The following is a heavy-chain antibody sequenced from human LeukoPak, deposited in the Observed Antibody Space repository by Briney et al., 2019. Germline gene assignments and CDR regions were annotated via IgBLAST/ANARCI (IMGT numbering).Heavy chain of an antibody. D-gene: IGHD3-9*01. CDR3: ARWVLTGTTGYFDY. CDR2: INHSGNT. J-gene: IGHJ4*02. CDR1: GGSFSGYY. Sequence: SETLSLTCAVYGGSFSGYYWSWIRQPPGKGLEWIGEINHSGNTNYNPSLKSRVTISVDTSKNQFSLKLSSVTAADTAVYYCARWVLTGTTGYFDYWGQGTLVTVSS. V-gene: IGHV4-34*01.